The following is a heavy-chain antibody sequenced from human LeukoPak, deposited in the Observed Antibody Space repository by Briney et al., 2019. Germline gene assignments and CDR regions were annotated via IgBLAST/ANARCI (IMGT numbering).Heavy chain of an antibody. CDR2: INSNSGGT. D-gene: IGHD3-22*01. CDR1: GYSFTGYY. Sequence: ASVKVSCKASGYSFTGYYIHWVRKAPAQGLEWMGWINSNSGGTNYAQKFQDRVTMTRDTSITTAYMELSRLRSDDTAVYYCARALYYYDSSGLDDYWGQGTLVTVSS. CDR3: ARALYYYDSSGLDDY. J-gene: IGHJ4*02. V-gene: IGHV1-2*02.